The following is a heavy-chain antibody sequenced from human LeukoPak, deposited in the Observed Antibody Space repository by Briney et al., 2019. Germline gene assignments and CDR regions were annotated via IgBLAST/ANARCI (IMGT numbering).Heavy chain of an antibody. V-gene: IGHV2-5*01. J-gene: IGHJ5*02. Sequence: SGPTLVKPTQTLTLTCSFSGISLSTNGVSVGWIRQPPGKALEWLALIYSNDDKRYSPFLESRLTITEDTSRNEVVLTMTNMDPVDTATYYCARGDTSGYAWFDPWGQGTLVTVSS. CDR1: GISLSTNGVS. CDR3: ARGDTSGYAWFDP. CDR2: IYSNDDK. D-gene: IGHD3-22*01.